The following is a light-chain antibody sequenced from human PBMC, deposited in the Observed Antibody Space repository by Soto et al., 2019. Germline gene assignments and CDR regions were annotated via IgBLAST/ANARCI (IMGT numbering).Light chain of an antibody. CDR1: QSVRDN. Sequence: ETVLTQSPATLSVSPGERATLSCRASQSVRDNLAWYQQKPGQAPRLLIYGASTSAPGIPDRFSGSGFGTEFTLTISSLQSEDFAVYYCQQHNDWPPSTFGQGTKLEIK. CDR2: GAS. J-gene: IGKJ2*01. V-gene: IGKV3-15*01. CDR3: QQHNDWPPST.